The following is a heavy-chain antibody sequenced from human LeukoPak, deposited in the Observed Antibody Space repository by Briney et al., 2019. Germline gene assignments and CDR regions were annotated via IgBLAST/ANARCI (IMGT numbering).Heavy chain of an antibody. J-gene: IGHJ6*04. Sequence: GGSLRLSCAASGFTFSSYGMHWVRQAPGKRLEWVAVILYDGSNKYYADSVKGRFTISRDNSKNTLYLQMNSLRAEDTAVYYCAKSSAHRQYYYGMDVWGKGTTVTVSS. CDR2: ILYDGSNK. D-gene: IGHD6-19*01. CDR1: GFTFSSYG. CDR3: AKSSAHRQYYYGMDV. V-gene: IGHV3-30*18.